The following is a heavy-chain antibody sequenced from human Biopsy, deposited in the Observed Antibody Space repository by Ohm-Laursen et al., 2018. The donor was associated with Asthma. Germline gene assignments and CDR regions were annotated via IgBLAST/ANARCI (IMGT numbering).Heavy chain of an antibody. CDR1: GGSMSSSSYY. J-gene: IGHJ4*02. V-gene: IGHV4-39*01. CDR2: ISYNGSA. Sequence: LSLTWTVSGGSMSSSSYYWGWIRQPPGKGLEWMGSISYNGSAYHNPSLKSRVTISVDTSKNHFSLKLSSVTAADTAVYYCARHWDWGSFFDYWGQGTPVTVSS. CDR3: ARHWDWGSFFDY. D-gene: IGHD7-27*01.